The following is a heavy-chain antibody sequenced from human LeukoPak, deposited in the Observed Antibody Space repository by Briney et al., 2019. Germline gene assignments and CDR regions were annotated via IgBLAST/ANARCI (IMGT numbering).Heavy chain of an antibody. CDR3: ARSQGYCSGDSCLQGDWFDP. CDR1: GYNFNTYW. J-gene: IGHJ5*02. V-gene: IGHV5-51*01. Sequence: GESLKISCKGSGYNFNTYWIAWLRQMPEKGLEWMGIIYPGDSDTRYSPSFQGQVTISADKSIRIAYLQWSSLKASDTAMYYCARSQGYCSGDSCLQGDWFDPWGQGTLVTVSS. CDR2: IYPGDSDT. D-gene: IGHD2-15*01.